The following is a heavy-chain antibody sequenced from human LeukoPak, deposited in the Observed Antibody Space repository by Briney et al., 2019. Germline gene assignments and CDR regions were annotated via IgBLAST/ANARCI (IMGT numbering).Heavy chain of an antibody. D-gene: IGHD3-3*01. CDR3: ARGRSGGWSGYYVGSD. J-gene: IGHJ4*02. Sequence: SETLSLTCTVSGGSISSYYWSWIRQPPGKGLEWIGYIYYSGSTNYNPSLKSRVTISVDTSKNQFSLKLSSVTAADTAVYYCARGRSGGWSGYYVGSDWGQGTLVTVSS. CDR1: GGSISSYY. CDR2: IYYSGST. V-gene: IGHV4-59*01.